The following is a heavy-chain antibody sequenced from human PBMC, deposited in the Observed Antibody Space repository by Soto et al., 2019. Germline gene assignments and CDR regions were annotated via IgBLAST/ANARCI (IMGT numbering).Heavy chain of an antibody. CDR2: IGPESGAT. D-gene: IGHD1-26*01. CDR3: GRGRSGQIVVFY. V-gene: IGHV1-2*02. CDR1: GYTFTGHY. Sequence: ASVKVSCKASGYTFTGHYIHWVRQAPQQGPEWMGEIGPESGATRYAQKFRGRVTMTMDTSITTVYMELRNLSPDDTAVYYCGRGRSGQIVVFYWGQGTPVTVSS. J-gene: IGHJ4*02.